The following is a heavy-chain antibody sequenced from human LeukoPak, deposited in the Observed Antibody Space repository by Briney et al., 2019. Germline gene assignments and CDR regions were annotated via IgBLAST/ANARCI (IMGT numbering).Heavy chain of an antibody. J-gene: IGHJ6*03. V-gene: IGHV3-21*01. CDR2: ISSSSSYI. CDR1: GFTFSSYS. Sequence: GGSLRLSCAASGFTFSSYSMNWVRQAPGKGLEWVSSISSSSSYIYYADSVKGRFTISRDNAKNSLYLQMNSLRAEDTAVYYCTTHFYGPTDYYYYMDVWGKGTTVTVSS. D-gene: IGHD2/OR15-2a*01. CDR3: TTHFYGPTDYYYYMDV.